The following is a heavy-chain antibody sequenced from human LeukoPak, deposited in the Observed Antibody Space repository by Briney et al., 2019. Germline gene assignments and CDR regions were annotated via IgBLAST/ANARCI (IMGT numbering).Heavy chain of an antibody. V-gene: IGHV3-66*01. CDR3: ARVWSWIDY. CDR1: GFTFSNFW. CDR2: IYSGGST. J-gene: IGHJ4*02. D-gene: IGHD3-10*01. Sequence: PGGSLRLSCAAAGFTFSNFWVSWVRQAPGKGLEWVSVIYSGGSTYYADSVKGRFTISRDNSKNTLYLQMNSLRAEDTAVYYCARVWSWIDYWGRGTLVTVSS.